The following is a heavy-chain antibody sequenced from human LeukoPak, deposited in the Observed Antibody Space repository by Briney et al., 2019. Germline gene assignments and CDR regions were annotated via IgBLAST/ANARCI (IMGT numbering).Heavy chain of an antibody. CDR2: ISGSGGST. CDR3: AKVMGYGDYGDYYYMDV. V-gene: IGHV3-23*01. Sequence: GGSLRLSCAASGFTFSSYGMSWVRQAPGKGLEWVSAISGSGGSTYYADSVKGRFTISRDNSKNTLYLQMNSLRAEDTAVYYCAKVMGYGDYGDYYYMDVWGKGTTVTVSS. J-gene: IGHJ6*03. D-gene: IGHD4-17*01. CDR1: GFTFSSYG.